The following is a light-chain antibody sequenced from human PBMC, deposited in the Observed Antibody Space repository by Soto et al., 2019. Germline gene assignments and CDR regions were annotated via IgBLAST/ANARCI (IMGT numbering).Light chain of an antibody. CDR2: GAS. CDR3: LKYDSAPLFT. CDR1: QSVSSN. J-gene: IGKJ3*01. Sequence: EIVMTQSPATLSVSPGERATLSCRASQSVSSNLAWYQQKPGQAPRLLIYGASTRATGIPARFSGSGSGTEFTLTISSLQSEDFATYYCLKYDSAPLFTFGPGTKVDLK. V-gene: IGKV3-15*01.